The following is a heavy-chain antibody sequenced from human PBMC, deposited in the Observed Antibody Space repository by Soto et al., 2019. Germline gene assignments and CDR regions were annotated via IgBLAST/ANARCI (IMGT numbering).Heavy chain of an antibody. Sequence: QLQLQESGSGLVKPSQTLSLTCAVSGGSLSSGGYSWSWIRQPPGKGLEGIGYIYHSGSTYYNPSLKSRVTVSVDRSKNQFSLKLSSVTAADTAVYYCAAGGGLPRYYWGQGTLVTVSS. V-gene: IGHV4-30-2*01. CDR1: GGSLSSGGYS. D-gene: IGHD5-12*01. CDR3: AAGGGLPRYY. J-gene: IGHJ4*02. CDR2: IYHSGST.